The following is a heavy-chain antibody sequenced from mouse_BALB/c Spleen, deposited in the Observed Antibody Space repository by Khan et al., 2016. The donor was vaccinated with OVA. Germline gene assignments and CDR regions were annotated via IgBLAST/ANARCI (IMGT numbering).Heavy chain of an antibody. CDR1: GYSFTDYN. D-gene: IGHD1-1*01. CDR2: IDPYNGGT. Sequence: VQLKESGPELVKPGASVKVSCKASGYSFTDYNMFWVKQSLGKSLEWIGYIDPYNGGTNYNQKFMGKATLTDDKSSSTAFMHLNSLTSEDSAVYYCALIYHYGSGFDYWGQGTTLTVSS. J-gene: IGHJ2*01. V-gene: IGHV1S135*01. CDR3: ALIYHYGSGFDY.